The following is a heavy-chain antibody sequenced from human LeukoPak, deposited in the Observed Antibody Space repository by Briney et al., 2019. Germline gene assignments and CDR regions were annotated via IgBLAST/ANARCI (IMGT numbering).Heavy chain of an antibody. V-gene: IGHV4-59*08. D-gene: IGHD4-17*01. CDR2: ISYTGST. Sequence: SKTLTLTCTVSGGSISSYYWSWIRQPPGKGLEWIGYISYTGSTNYNPSLKSRVTISVDTSKNQFSLKLSSVTAADTAVYYCASHGDSDANYFDYWGQGTMASVSS. CDR1: GGSISSYY. CDR3: ASHGDSDANYFDY. J-gene: IGHJ4*02.